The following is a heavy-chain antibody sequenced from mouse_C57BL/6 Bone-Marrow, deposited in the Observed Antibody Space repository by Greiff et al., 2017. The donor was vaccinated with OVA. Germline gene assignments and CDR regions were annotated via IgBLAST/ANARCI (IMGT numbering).Heavy chain of an antibody. V-gene: IGHV5-4*01. D-gene: IGHD2-4*01. J-gene: IGHJ4*01. Sequence: EVQVVESGGGLVKPGGSLKLSCAASGFTFSSYAMSWVRQTPEKRLEWVATISDGGSYTYYPDNVKGRFTISRDNAKNNLYLQMSHLKSEDTAMYYCAREGGYDYVRGDYWGQGTSVTVSS. CDR3: AREGGYDYVRGDY. CDR2: ISDGGSYT. CDR1: GFTFSSYA.